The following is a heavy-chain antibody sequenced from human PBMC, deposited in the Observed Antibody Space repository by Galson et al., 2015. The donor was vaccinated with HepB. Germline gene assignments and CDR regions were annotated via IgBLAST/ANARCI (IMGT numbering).Heavy chain of an antibody. CDR1: GYTFTSYA. V-gene: IGHV1-3*01. Sequence: SVKVSCKASGYTFTSYAMHWVRQAPGQRLEWMGWINAGNGNTKYSQKFQGRVTITRDTSASTAYMELSSLRSEDTAVYYCARGGIYDFPFDLWGRGTLVTVSS. CDR2: INAGNGNT. D-gene: IGHD3-3*01. CDR3: ARGGIYDFPFDL. J-gene: IGHJ2*01.